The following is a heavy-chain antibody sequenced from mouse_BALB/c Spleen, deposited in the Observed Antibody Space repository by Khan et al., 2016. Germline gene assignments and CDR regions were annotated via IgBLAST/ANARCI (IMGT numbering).Heavy chain of an antibody. V-gene: IGHV1-7*01. D-gene: IGHD1-1*01. J-gene: IGHJ1*01. CDR3: ASYYGSSWYFDV. CDR1: GYTFTSYW. Sequence: VQLQESGAELAKPGASVKMSCKASGYTFTSYWMHWVKQRPGQGLEWIGYINPSTGYTEYNQKFTDKATLTADKSSSTAYMQLSSLTSEDSAVYYCASYYGSSWYFDVCGAGTTVTVSS. CDR2: INPSTGYT.